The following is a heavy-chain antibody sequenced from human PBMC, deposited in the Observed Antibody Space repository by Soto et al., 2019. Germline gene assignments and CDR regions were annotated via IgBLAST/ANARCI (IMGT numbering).Heavy chain of an antibody. D-gene: IGHD6-19*01. CDR1: GFTFSSYW. CDR2: IKEDGSEK. Sequence: EVQLVESGGGLVQPGGSLRLSCGASGFTFSSYWMSWVRQAPGKGLEWVANIKEDGSEKYYVDSVTGRFTISRDNTENSLYLQMNSLRADDTAMYYCARAGGIGTVDCWGQGTLVTVSS. J-gene: IGHJ4*02. V-gene: IGHV3-7*03. CDR3: ARAGGIGTVDC.